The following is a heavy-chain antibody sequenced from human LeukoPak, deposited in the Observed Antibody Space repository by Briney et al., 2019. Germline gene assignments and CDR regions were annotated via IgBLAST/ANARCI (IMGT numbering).Heavy chain of an antibody. D-gene: IGHD5-18*01. CDR1: GGSISSGGYY. Sequence: SETLSLTCTVSGGSISSGGYYWSWIRQHPGKGLEWIGYIYYSGSTYYNPSLKSRVTISVDTSKNQFSLKLSSVTAADTAVYYCARVDTTTGSPDWFDPWGQGTLVTVSS. CDR2: IYYSGST. J-gene: IGHJ5*02. V-gene: IGHV4-31*03. CDR3: ARVDTTTGSPDWFDP.